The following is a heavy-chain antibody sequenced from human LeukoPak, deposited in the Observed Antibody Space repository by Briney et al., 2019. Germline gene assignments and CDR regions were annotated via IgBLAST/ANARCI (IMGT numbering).Heavy chain of an antibody. J-gene: IGHJ5*02. CDR1: GGSITSYY. V-gene: IGHV4-4*07. D-gene: IGHD6-19*01. CDR3: ARGDRAVAGAWGWFDP. Sequence: SETLSLTCTVSGGSITSYYWSWIRQPAGKGPEWIGRIYASGSTNYNPSLKSRVTMSVDTFKNQFSLRLNSVTAADTAVYYCARGDRAVAGAWGWFDPWGQGTLITVSS. CDR2: IYASGST.